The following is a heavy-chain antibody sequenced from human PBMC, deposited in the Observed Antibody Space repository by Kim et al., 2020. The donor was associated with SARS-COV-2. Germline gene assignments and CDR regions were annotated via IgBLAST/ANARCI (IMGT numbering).Heavy chain of an antibody. J-gene: IGHJ6*01. D-gene: IGHD3-10*01. V-gene: IGHV3-30-3*01. Sequence: GGSLRLSCAVSGFTLNSYTMHWVRQAPGKGLEWVAVMSYDGGKKYYAESVKGRFTISRDSSQNTLYLQMNNLGPEDTAVYFCARDQQVRGVIVLYYYGMGGWGQGPTVTV. CDR3: ARDQQVRGVIVLYYYGMGG. CDR1: GFTLNSYT. CDR2: MSYDGGKK.